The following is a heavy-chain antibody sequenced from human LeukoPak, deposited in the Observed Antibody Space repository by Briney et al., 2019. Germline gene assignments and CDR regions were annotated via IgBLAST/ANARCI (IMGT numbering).Heavy chain of an antibody. CDR1: GGSISSSSYY. J-gene: IGHJ4*02. V-gene: IGHV4-39*01. CDR2: IYYSGST. CDR3: ARQGYSGYDLGGGYWFDY. D-gene: IGHD5-12*01. Sequence: SETLSLTCTVSGGSISSSSYYWGWIRQPPGKGLEWIGSIYYSGSTYYNPSLKSRVTISVDTSKNQFSLKLSSVTAADTAVYYCARQGYSGYDLGGGYWFDYWGQGTLVTVSS.